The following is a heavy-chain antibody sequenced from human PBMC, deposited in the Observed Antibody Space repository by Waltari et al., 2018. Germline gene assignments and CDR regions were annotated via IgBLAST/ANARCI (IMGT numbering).Heavy chain of an antibody. Sequence: EVQLVESGGGLVQPGGSLRLSCAASGFPFSSYWMRWVRQAPGKGLEWVANIKQDGSEKYYVDSVKGRFTISRDNAKNSLYLQMNSLRAEDTAVYYCARDCSGGSCYSSWGQGTLVTVSS. V-gene: IGHV3-7*01. J-gene: IGHJ5*02. CDR3: ARDCSGGSCYSS. D-gene: IGHD2-15*01. CDR1: GFPFSSYW. CDR2: IKQDGSEK.